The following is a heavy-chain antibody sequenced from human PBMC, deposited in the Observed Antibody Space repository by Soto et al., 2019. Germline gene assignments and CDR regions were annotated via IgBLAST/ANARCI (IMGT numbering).Heavy chain of an antibody. J-gene: IGHJ6*02. CDR1: GFTFSSYG. D-gene: IGHD3-10*01. Sequence: PGGSLRLSCAASGFTFSSYGMHWVRQAPGKGLEWVAVISYDGNNKYYADSVNCRFIVSRDNSKNTLYLQMSRLKPEDTAVYYCATTDRKFTLWFTIGDVLDQETTVTVSS. V-gene: IGHV3-30*03. CDR2: ISYDGNNK. CDR3: ATTDRKFTLWFTIGDV.